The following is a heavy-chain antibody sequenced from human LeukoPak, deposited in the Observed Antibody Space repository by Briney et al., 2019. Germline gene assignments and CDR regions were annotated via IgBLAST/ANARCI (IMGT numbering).Heavy chain of an antibody. CDR3: ARLIGLGEVSPYFDF. V-gene: IGHV1-2*02. D-gene: IGHD3-16*02. J-gene: IGHJ4*02. CDR1: GYTFTGYY. CDR2: INPNSGGT. Sequence: GASVKVSCKASGYTFTGYYMHWVRQAPGQGLEWMGWINPNSGGTNYAQKFQGRVTMTRDTSISTAYMELSRLRSDDTAVYYCARLIGLGEVSPYFDFWGQERLVTVSS.